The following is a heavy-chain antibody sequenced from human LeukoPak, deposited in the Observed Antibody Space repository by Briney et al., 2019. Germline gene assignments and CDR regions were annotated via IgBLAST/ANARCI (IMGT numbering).Heavy chain of an antibody. CDR1: GFTFSSYA. J-gene: IGHJ1*01. V-gene: IGHV3-48*03. Sequence: PGGSLRLSCAASGFTFSSYAMNWVRQAPGKGLEWVSYISSSGSTMYYADSVKGRFTISRDNAKNSLYLQLNSLRAEDTAVYYCARAPYYYDSSGYFQHWGQGTLVTVSS. D-gene: IGHD3-22*01. CDR3: ARAPYYYDSSGYFQH. CDR2: ISSSGSTM.